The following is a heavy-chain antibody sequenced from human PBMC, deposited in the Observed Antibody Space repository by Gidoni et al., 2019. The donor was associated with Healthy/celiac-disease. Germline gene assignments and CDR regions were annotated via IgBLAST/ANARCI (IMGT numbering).Heavy chain of an antibody. J-gene: IGHJ4*02. CDR3: ARDRFVAGSYFDY. V-gene: IGHV3-33*01. CDR1: GFTFSSYG. D-gene: IGHD6-19*01. CDR2: IWYDGRNK. Sequence: QVQLVESGGGVVQPGRSLRLSCAASGFTFSSYGMHWVRQAPGKGLEWVAVIWYDGRNKYYADSVKGRFTIARDNSKNTLYLQMNSLRAEDTAVYYCARDRFVAGSYFDYWGQGTLVTVSS.